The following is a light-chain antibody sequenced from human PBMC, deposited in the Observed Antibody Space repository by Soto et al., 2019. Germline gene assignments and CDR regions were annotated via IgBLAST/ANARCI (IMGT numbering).Light chain of an antibody. CDR2: EGS. V-gene: IGLV2-23*03. J-gene: IGLJ1*01. Sequence: QPVLTQPASVSGSPGQSITLSCTGTSSDVGSYNLVSWYQQHPGKAPKLMIYEGSKRPSGVSNRFSGSKSGNTASLTISGLQPEDEADYYCCSFAGSNTFVFGSGTKLTVL. CDR1: SSDVGSYNL. CDR3: CSFAGSNTFV.